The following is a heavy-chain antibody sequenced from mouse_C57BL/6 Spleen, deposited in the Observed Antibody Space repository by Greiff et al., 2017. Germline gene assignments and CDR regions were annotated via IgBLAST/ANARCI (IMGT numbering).Heavy chain of an antibody. J-gene: IGHJ4*01. CDR1: GYTFTSYW. Sequence: VKLQQPGAELVRPGSSVKLSCKASGYTFTSYWMDWVKQRPGQGLEWIGNIYPSDSETHYNQKFKDKATLTVDKSSSTAYMQLSSLTSEDSAVYYCARRGLLRPDYYAMDYWGQGTSVTVSS. V-gene: IGHV1-61*01. CDR3: ARRGLLRPDYYAMDY. D-gene: IGHD1-2*01. CDR2: IYPSDSET.